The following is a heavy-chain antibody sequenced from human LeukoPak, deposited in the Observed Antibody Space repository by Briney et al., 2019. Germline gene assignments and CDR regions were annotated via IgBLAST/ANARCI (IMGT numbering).Heavy chain of an antibody. CDR1: GGSISSSSYY. D-gene: IGHD6-19*01. CDR3: ARLGQWLDIDY. CDR2: IYYSGST. Sequence: SETLSLTCTVSGGSISSSSYYWGWIRQPPGKGLEWIGSIYYSGSTHYNPSLKSRVTISVDTSKNQFSLKLSSVTAADTAVYYCARLGQWLDIDYWGQGTLVTVSS. V-gene: IGHV4-39*01. J-gene: IGHJ4*02.